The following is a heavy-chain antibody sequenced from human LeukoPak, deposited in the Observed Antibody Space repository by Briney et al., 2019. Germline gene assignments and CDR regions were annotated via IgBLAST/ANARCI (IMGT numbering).Heavy chain of an antibody. D-gene: IGHD3-3*01. CDR2: IYYSGST. J-gene: IGHJ6*02. V-gene: IGHV4-30-4*01. CDR1: GGSISSGDYY. CDR3: ARHHVLRFLEWLSPTNYYGMDV. Sequence: SETLSLTCTVSGGSISSGDYYWSWIRQPPGKGLEWIGYIYYSGSTYYNPSLKSRVTISVDTSKNQFSLKLSSVTAADTAVYYCARHHVLRFLEWLSPTNYYGMDVWGQGTTVTVSS.